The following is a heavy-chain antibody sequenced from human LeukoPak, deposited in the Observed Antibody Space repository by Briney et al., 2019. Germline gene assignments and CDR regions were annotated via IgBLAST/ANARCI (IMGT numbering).Heavy chain of an antibody. V-gene: IGHV4-59*11. D-gene: IGHD3-10*01. Sequence: SETLSLTCTVSDGSISGHFWSWIRQPPGKGLEWIAYIYYTGSTSYNPSFKSRASISVDASKNQFSLKVYSVTAADTAVYYCARGALVRGVFNPLDFWGQGTLVTVSS. CDR3: ARGALVRGVFNPLDF. CDR2: IYYTGST. J-gene: IGHJ4*02. CDR1: DGSISGHF.